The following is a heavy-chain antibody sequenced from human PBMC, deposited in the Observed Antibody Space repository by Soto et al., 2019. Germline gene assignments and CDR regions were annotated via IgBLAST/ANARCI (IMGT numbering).Heavy chain of an antibody. J-gene: IGHJ5*02. CDR1: GYTFTSYD. D-gene: IGHD2-2*01. CDR3: ARGRRDIVVVPAPNWFDP. V-gene: IGHV1-8*01. CDR2: MNPNSGNT. Sequence: ASVKVSCKASGYTFTSYDINWVRQATGQGLEWMGWMNPNSGNTGYAQKFQGRVTMTRNTSISTAYMELSSLRSEDTAVYYCARGRRDIVVVPAPNWFDPWGQGTLVTVSS.